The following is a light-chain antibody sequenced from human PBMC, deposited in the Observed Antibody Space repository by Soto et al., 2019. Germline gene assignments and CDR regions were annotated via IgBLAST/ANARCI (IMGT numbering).Light chain of an antibody. CDR1: SSDVGAYNY. CDR3: CSYTSSSTYV. Sequence: QSVLTQPASVSGSPGQSITISCTGTSSDVGAYNYVSWFQQHPGKAPKLMIYDVTNRPSGVSNRFSGSKSGNTASLTISGLQAEDEADYYCCSYTSSSTYVFGTGTKLPS. J-gene: IGLJ1*01. V-gene: IGLV2-14*01. CDR2: DVT.